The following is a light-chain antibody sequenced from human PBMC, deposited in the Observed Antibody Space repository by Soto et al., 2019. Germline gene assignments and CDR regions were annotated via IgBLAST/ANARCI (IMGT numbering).Light chain of an antibody. Sequence: DILLTQSPGTLSLSPGERATLSCRASQTISGNYLAWYQQKPGQAPRVLIYGASNRATGIPERFTGSGSGTDFTLTISRMETQFSAMYYCQQYVISVTFGQGTRLEIK. J-gene: IGKJ5*01. CDR1: QTISGNY. CDR2: GAS. CDR3: QQYVISVT. V-gene: IGKV3-20*01.